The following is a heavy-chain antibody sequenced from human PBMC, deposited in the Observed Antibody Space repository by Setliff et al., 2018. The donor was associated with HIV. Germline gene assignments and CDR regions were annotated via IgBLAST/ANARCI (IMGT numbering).Heavy chain of an antibody. D-gene: IGHD3-10*01. J-gene: IGHJ4*02. V-gene: IGHV4-38-2*02. Sequence: PSETLSLTCTVSGYSISSGYYWGWIRQPPGKGLEWIGSIYHSGSTYYNPSLKSRVTISVDTSKNQFSLKLSSVTAADTAVYYCARRGLTLVRGVIMGYFDYWGQGTLVTVSS. CDR2: IYHSGST. CDR3: ARRGLTLVRGVIMGYFDY. CDR1: GYSISSGYY.